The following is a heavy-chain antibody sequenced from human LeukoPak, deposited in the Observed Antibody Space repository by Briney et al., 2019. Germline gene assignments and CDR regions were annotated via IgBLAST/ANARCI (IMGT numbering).Heavy chain of an antibody. J-gene: IGHJ6*02. CDR3: ARFPYYYGMDV. Sequence: PSETLSLTCTVSGGSISSSSYYWGWIRQPPGKGLEWIGSIYYSGSTYYNPSLKSQVTISVDTSKNQFSLKLSSVTAADTAVYYCARFPYYYGMDVWGQGTTVTVSS. CDR2: IYYSGST. V-gene: IGHV4-39*01. CDR1: GGSISSSSYY.